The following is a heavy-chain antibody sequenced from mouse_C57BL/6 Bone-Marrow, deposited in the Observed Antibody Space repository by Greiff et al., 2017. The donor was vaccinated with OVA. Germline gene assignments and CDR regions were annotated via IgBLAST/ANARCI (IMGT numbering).Heavy chain of an antibody. J-gene: IGHJ4*01. CDR3: ARWDYYGSILYYAMDY. Sequence: LMKPGASVKLSCKATGYTFTGYWIEWVKQRPGHGLEWIGEILPGSGSTNYNEKFKGKATFTADTSSNTAYMQLSSLTTEDSAIYYCARWDYYGSILYYAMDYWGQGTSVTVSS. CDR2: ILPGSGST. CDR1: GYTFTGYW. V-gene: IGHV1-9*01. D-gene: IGHD1-1*01.